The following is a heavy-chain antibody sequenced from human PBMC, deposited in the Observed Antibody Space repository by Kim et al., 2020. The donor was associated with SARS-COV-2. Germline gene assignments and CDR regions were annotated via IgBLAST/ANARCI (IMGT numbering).Heavy chain of an antibody. V-gene: IGHV3-23*01. J-gene: IGHJ4*02. CDR3: AKTRRRGHYDSSGYPYYFDY. Sequence: GGSLRLSCAASGFTFSSYAMSWVRQAPGKGLEWVSAISGSGGSTYYADSVKGRFTISRDNSKNTLYLQMNSLRAEDTAVYYCAKTRRRGHYDSSGYPYYFDYWGQGTLVTVSS. CDR2: ISGSGGST. D-gene: IGHD3-22*01. CDR1: GFTFSSYA.